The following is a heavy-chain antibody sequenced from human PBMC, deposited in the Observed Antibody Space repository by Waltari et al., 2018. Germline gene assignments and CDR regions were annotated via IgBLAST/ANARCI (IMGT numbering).Heavy chain of an antibody. Sequence: EVQLVESGGGLIQPGGSLRLSCAASGFTVSSNYMSWVRRAPGKGLEWVSVIYSGGSTYYADSVKGRFTISRDNSKNTLYLQMNSLRAEDTAVYYCARSRYSSGWSHGLWAFDYWGQGTLVTVSS. D-gene: IGHD6-19*01. V-gene: IGHV3-53*01. CDR1: GFTVSSNY. CDR2: IYSGGST. J-gene: IGHJ4*02. CDR3: ARSRYSSGWSHGLWAFDY.